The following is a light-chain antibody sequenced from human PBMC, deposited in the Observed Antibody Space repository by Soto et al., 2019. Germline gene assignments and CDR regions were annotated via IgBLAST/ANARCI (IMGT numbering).Light chain of an antibody. J-gene: IGKJ1*01. Sequence: EIVLTQSPATLSLSPVERATLSCRASQSVSNNYLAWYQQKPGQAPRLLIYGASNRATGIPDRFSGSGSGTDFTHTISRLEPEDFAVYYCQQYGSSGTFGQGTKVDIK. CDR2: GAS. CDR3: QQYGSSGT. V-gene: IGKV3-20*01. CDR1: QSVSNNY.